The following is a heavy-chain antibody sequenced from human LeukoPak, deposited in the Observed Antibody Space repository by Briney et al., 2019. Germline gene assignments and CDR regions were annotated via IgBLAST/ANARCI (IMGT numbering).Heavy chain of an antibody. Sequence: ASVKVSCKASGGTFSSYAISWVRQATGQGLEWMGWMNPNSGNTGYAQKFQGGVTITRNTSISTAYMELSSLRSEDTAVYYCARGEGASDWGQGTLVTVSS. D-gene: IGHD1-26*01. CDR1: GGTFSSYA. J-gene: IGHJ4*02. V-gene: IGHV1-8*03. CDR2: MNPNSGNT. CDR3: ARGEGASD.